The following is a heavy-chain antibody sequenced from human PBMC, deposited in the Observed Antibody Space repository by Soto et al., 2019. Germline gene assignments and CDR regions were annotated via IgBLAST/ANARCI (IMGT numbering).Heavy chain of an antibody. Sequence: QVHLQESGPGLVKPSQTLSLTCTVSGGSINSDAYFWSWVRQHPGKGLEWIGYIYYSGNTYYNPSLKSRVSISIDPSKNQFSLKLKSVTAADTSVYYCAIASAVTHETLAWGQGTMVTVAS. CDR3: AIASAVTHETLA. CDR2: IYYSGNT. D-gene: IGHD2-21*01. CDR1: GGSINSDAYF. V-gene: IGHV4-31*03. J-gene: IGHJ3*01.